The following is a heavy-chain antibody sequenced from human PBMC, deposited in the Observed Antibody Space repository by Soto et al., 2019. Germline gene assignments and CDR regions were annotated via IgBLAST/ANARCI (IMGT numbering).Heavy chain of an antibody. CDR2: IYYSGST. J-gene: IGHJ6*02. CDR3: ARHGGDDIVVVPAAMGEYYYYYGMDV. D-gene: IGHD2-2*01. V-gene: IGHV4-39*01. CDR1: GGSISSSSYY. Sequence: PSETLSLTCTVSGGSISSSSYYWGWIRQPPGKGLEWIGSIYYSGSTYYNPSLKSRVTISVDTSKNQFSLKLSSVAAADTAVYYCARHGGDDIVVVPAAMGEYYYYYGMDVWGQGTTVT.